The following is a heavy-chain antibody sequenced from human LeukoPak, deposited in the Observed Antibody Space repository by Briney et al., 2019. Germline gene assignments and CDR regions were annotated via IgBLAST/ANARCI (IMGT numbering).Heavy chain of an antibody. V-gene: IGHV4-59*12. CDR2: IYYSGST. D-gene: IGHD3-22*01. CDR1: GDSISSYY. CDR3: ARDPHSSGYYYSDY. J-gene: IGHJ4*02. Sequence: PSETLSLTCTVSGDSISSYYWSWIRQPPGKGLEWLGYIYYSGSTIYNPSLKSRVTISVDTSKNQFSLKLSSVTAADTAVYYCARDPHSSGYYYSDYWGQGTLVTVSS.